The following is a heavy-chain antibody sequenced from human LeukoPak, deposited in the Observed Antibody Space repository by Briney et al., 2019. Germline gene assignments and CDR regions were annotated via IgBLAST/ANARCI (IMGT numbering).Heavy chain of an antibody. CDR1: GYIFTDYY. CDR3: ARDRTRGYSGYARYYFDY. J-gene: IGHJ4*02. Sequence: ASVKVSCKASGYIFTDYYMYWVRQAPGQGPEWMGWINPNSGGTNYAQKFQGRVTMTRDTSISTAYMELSRLRSDDTAVYYCARDRTRGYSGYARYYFDYWGQGTLVTVSS. V-gene: IGHV1-2*02. CDR2: INPNSGGT. D-gene: IGHD5-12*01.